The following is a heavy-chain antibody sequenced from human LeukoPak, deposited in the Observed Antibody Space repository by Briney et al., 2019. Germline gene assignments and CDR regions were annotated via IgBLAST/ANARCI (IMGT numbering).Heavy chain of an antibody. D-gene: IGHD5-24*01. Sequence: PSETLSLTCAVYCGSFSGYYWSWIRQPPGKGLEWIREINHSGSTNYNPSLKSRVTISVDTSKNQFSLKLSSVTAADTAVYYCARVEGYAKTFDYWGQGTLVTVSS. CDR1: CGSFSGYY. J-gene: IGHJ4*02. V-gene: IGHV4-34*01. CDR3: ARVEGYAKTFDY. CDR2: INHSGST.